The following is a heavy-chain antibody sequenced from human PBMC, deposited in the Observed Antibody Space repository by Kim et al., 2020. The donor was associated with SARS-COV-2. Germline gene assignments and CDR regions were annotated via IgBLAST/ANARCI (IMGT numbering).Heavy chain of an antibody. CDR1: GGSISSSSYY. CDR2: IYYSGST. J-gene: IGHJ3*02. D-gene: IGHD2-2*01. CDR3: ARDEKQLPGYEVAFDI. Sequence: SETLSLTCTVSGGSISSSSYYWGWIRQPPGKGLEWIGSIYYSGSTYYNPSLKSRVTISVDTSKNQFSLKLSSVTAADTAVYYCARDEKQLPGYEVAFDIWGQGTMVTVSS. V-gene: IGHV4-39*07.